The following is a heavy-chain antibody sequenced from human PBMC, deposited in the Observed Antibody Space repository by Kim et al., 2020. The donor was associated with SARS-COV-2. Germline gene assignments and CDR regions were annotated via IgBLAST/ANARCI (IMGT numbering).Heavy chain of an antibody. D-gene: IGHD3-9*01. Sequence: GESLKISCKGSGYSFTSYWIAWVRQMPGKGLEWMGIIYPGDSDTRYSPSFQGQVTISADNSISTAYLQWSSLKASDTAMYYCASSIRYFDWLLFDYWGQGTLVTVSS. J-gene: IGHJ4*02. CDR3: ASSIRYFDWLLFDY. V-gene: IGHV5-51*01. CDR1: GYSFTSYW. CDR2: IYPGDSDT.